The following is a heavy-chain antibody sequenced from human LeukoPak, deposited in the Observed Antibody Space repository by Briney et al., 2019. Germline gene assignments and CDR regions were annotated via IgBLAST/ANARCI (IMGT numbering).Heavy chain of an antibody. CDR1: GFTFSSYG. CDR3: AKDFKEVTGDNYFDY. Sequence: GGSLRLSCAASGFTFSSYGMHWVRQAPGKGLEWVAFIRYDGSNKYYADSVKGRFTISRDNSKNIVYLQMNSLEPEDTAVYYCAKDFKEVTGDNYFDYWGQGTLVTVSS. J-gene: IGHJ4*02. CDR2: IRYDGSNK. V-gene: IGHV3-30*02. D-gene: IGHD3-9*01.